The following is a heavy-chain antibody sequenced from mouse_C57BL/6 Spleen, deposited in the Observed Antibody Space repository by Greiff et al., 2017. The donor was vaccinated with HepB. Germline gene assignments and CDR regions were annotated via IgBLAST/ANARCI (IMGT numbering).Heavy chain of an antibody. CDR3: ARGDDGYYVPFAY. J-gene: IGHJ3*01. CDR2: INPSSGYT. V-gene: IGHV1-4*01. Sequence: QVQLQQSGAELARPGASVKMSCKASGYTFTSYTMHWVKQRPGQGLEWIGYINPSSGYTKYNQKFKDKATLTADKSSSTAYMQLSSLTSEDSAVYYCARGDDGYYVPFAYWGQGTLVTVSA. CDR1: GYTFTSYT. D-gene: IGHD2-3*01.